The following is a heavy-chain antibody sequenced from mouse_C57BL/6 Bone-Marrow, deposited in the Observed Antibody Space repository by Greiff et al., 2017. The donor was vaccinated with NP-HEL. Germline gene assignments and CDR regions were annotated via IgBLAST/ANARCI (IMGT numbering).Heavy chain of an antibody. CDR2: INPNNGGT. D-gene: IGHD4-1*01. CDR3: ARRVLTGIDY. V-gene: IGHV1-18*01. Sequence: EVKLVESGPELVKPGASVKIPCKASGYTFTDYNMDWVKQSHGKSLEWIGDINPNNGGTIYNQKFKGKATLTVDKSSSTAYMELRSLTSEDTAVYYCARRVLTGIDYWGQGTTLTVSS. J-gene: IGHJ2*01. CDR1: GYTFTDYN.